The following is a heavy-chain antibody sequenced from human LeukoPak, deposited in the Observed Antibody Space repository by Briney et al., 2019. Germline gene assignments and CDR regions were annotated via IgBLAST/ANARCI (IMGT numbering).Heavy chain of an antibody. Sequence: SETLSLTCTVSGGSISNGGYFWSWIRQPPGKGLEWVGYTFYSGSTYYNPSLESRLTISVDTSKNQFSLKLSSVTAADTAVYYCARASYGPTIDYWGQGTLVTVSS. D-gene: IGHD4/OR15-4a*01. CDR1: GGSISNGGYF. CDR3: ARASYGPTIDY. J-gene: IGHJ4*02. CDR2: TFYSGST. V-gene: IGHV4-30-4*01.